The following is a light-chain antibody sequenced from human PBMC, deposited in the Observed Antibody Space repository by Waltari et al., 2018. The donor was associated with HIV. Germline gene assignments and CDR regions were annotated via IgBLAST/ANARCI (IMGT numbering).Light chain of an antibody. V-gene: IGKV3-11*01. CDR1: QSVSSY. CDR2: DAS. Sequence: EIVLTQSPATLSLSPGERATLSCRASQSVSSYLAWYQQKPGQAPRLLIYDASNRATGIPARFSGSGSGTDFTLTISSLEPEDFEVYYCQQRSNWIFGQGTRLEIK. CDR3: QQRSNWI. J-gene: IGKJ5*01.